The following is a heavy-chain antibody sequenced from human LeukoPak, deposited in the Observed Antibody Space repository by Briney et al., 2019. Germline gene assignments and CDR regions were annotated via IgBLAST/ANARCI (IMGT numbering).Heavy chain of an antibody. J-gene: IGHJ4*02. CDR1: GFTFSSYA. V-gene: IGHV3-23*01. Sequence: GGSLRLSCAASGFTFSSYAMSWVRQAPGKGLEWVSAISGGGDSTYYADSVKGRFTISRDNSKNTLYLQMNSLRAEDTAVYYCAKGGRYSSSWLRFDYWGQGTLVTVSS. D-gene: IGHD6-13*01. CDR3: AKGGRYSSSWLRFDY. CDR2: ISGGGDST.